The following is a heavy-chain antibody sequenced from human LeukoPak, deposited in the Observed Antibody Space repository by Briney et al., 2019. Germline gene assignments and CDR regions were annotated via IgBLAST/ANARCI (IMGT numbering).Heavy chain of an antibody. Sequence: GGSLRLSCAASGFTVSSNYMSWVRQAPGKGLEWVSAISGSGGSTYYADSVKGRFTISRDNSKNTLYLQMNSLRAEDTAVYYCAKDQQLWFWYYFDYWGQGTLVTVSS. J-gene: IGHJ4*02. CDR3: AKDQQLWFWYYFDY. CDR1: GFTVSSNY. D-gene: IGHD5-18*01. CDR2: ISGSGGST. V-gene: IGHV3-23*01.